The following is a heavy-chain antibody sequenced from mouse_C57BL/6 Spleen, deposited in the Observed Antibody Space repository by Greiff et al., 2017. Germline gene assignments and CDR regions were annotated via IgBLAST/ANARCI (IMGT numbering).Heavy chain of an antibody. CDR3: ARYYYGSSYYAMDY. CDR1: GYTFTSYW. CDR2: IYPGSGST. J-gene: IGHJ4*01. D-gene: IGHD1-1*01. V-gene: IGHV1-55*01. Sequence: QVQLQQPGAELVKPGASVKMSCKASGYTFTSYWITWVKQRPGQGLEWIGDIYPGSGSTNYNEKFKSKATLTVDTSSSTAYMQLSSLTSEDSAVYDCARYYYGSSYYAMDYWGQGTSVTVSS.